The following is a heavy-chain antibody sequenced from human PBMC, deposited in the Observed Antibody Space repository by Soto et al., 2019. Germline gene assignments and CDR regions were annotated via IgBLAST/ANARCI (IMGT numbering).Heavy chain of an antibody. Sequence: GGSLRLSCAASGFTFSSYGMHWVRQAPGKGLEWVAVISYDGSNKYYADSVKGRFTISRDNSKNTLYLQMNSLRAEDTAVYYCAKEGLGPMVRGFYYYYGMDVWGQGTTVTVSS. V-gene: IGHV3-30*18. CDR1: GFTFSSYG. CDR2: ISYDGSNK. D-gene: IGHD3-10*01. CDR3: AKEGLGPMVRGFYYYYGMDV. J-gene: IGHJ6*02.